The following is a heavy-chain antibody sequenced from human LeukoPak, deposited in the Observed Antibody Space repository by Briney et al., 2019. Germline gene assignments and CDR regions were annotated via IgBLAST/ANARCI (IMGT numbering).Heavy chain of an antibody. D-gene: IGHD6-19*01. Sequence: SETLSLTCAVYGGSFSTYYWNWIRQPPGKGLEWIGEINHSGGTNYNPSLKSRVTLSVDTSKNQFSLKLSSVTAADTAVYYCAIDTSGRSYWGQGTLVTYSS. CDR3: AIDTSGRSY. J-gene: IGHJ4*02. CDR2: INHSGGT. CDR1: GGSFSTYY. V-gene: IGHV4-34*01.